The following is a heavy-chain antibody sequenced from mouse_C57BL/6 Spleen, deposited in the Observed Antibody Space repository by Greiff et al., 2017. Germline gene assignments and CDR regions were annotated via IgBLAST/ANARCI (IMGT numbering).Heavy chain of an antibody. V-gene: IGHV1-62-2*01. J-gene: IGHJ3*01. CDR3: ARHESLPRNWDWFAY. D-gene: IGHD4-1*02. CDR2: FYPGRGSI. CDR1: GYTFTEYT. Sequence: VQLQQSGAELVKPGASVKLSCKASGYTFTEYTIHWVKQRSGQGLAWIGWFYPGRGSIKYNEKFKDKATLTADKSSSTVYMALSSMTSEDSAVYFCARHESLPRNWDWFAYWGQGTLVTVSA.